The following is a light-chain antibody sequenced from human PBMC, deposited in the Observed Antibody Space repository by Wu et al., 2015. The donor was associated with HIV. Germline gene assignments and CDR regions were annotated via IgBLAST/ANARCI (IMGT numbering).Light chain of an antibody. V-gene: IGKV3-20*01. Sequence: EIVLTQSPGTLSLSPGERATLSCRASQSVSSSYLAWYQQKPGQAPRLLIYGASSRATGIPDRFSGSGSGTDFTLTISRLEPEDFAVYYCQPYSSSPITFGP. CDR3: QPYSSSPIT. CDR2: GAS. J-gene: IGKJ3*01. CDR1: QSVSSSY.